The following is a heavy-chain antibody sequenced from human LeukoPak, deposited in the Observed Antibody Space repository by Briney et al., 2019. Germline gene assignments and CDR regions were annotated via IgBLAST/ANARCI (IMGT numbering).Heavy chain of an antibody. CDR2: INHSGST. CDR1: GGSFSGYY. Sequence: SETLSLTCAVYGGSFSGYYWSWIRQPPGKGLEWIGEINHSGSTNYNPSLKSRVTISVDTSKNQFSLKLSSVTAADTAVYYCARAIDELYYDILTGCYTGWYFDLWGRGTLVTVPS. J-gene: IGHJ2*01. V-gene: IGHV4-34*01. CDR3: ARAIDELYYDILTGCYTGWYFDL. D-gene: IGHD3-9*01.